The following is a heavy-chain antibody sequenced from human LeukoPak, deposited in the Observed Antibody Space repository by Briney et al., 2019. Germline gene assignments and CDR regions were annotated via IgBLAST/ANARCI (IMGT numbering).Heavy chain of an antibody. J-gene: IGHJ4*02. CDR1: GGSISSSNW. CDR3: ASRQYSSSWSRPGRWGY. CDR2: IYHSGST. V-gene: IGHV4-4*02. Sequence: SGTLSLTCAVSGGSISSSNWWSWVRQPPGKGLGWIGEIYHSGSTNYNPSLKSRVTISVDKSKNQFSLKLSSVTAADTAVYYCASRQYSSSWSRPGRWGYWGQGTLVTVSS. D-gene: IGHD6-13*01.